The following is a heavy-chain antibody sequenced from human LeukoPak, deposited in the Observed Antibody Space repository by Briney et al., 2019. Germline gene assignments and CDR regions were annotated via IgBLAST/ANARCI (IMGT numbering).Heavy chain of an antibody. CDR1: GFTVSSNY. CDR3: ARFPAEKEAAGGGGMDV. J-gene: IGHJ6*02. Sequence: GGSLRLSCAASGFTVSSNYMSWVRQAPGKGLEWVSVIYSGGSTYYADSVKGRFTISRDNSKNTLYLQMNSLRAEDTAVYYCARFPAEKEAAGGGGMDVWGQGTTVTVSS. CDR2: IYSGGST. V-gene: IGHV3-66*01. D-gene: IGHD6-13*01.